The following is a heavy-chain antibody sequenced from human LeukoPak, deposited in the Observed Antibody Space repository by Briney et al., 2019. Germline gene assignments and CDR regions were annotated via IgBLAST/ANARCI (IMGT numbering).Heavy chain of an antibody. CDR1: GYTFTSKT. CDR3: ATGRDTTGYWGH. J-gene: IGHJ4*02. D-gene: IGHD3-22*01. CDR2: IDTNTGNP. V-gene: IGHV7-4-1*01. Sequence: ASVKVSCKTSGYTFTSKTINWVRQAPGQGLEWMGWIDTNTGNPTYAQGFTRRFVFSLDTSVSTTYLQIYSLKAEDTAVYYCATGRDTTGYWGHWGQGSLVTVSS.